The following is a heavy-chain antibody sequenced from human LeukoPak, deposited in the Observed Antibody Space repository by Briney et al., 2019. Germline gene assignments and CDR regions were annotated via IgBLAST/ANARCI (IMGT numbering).Heavy chain of an antibody. V-gene: IGHV3-23*01. CDR3: AKWEGNTMVRGEGKTFDY. CDR1: GFTFSSYG. Sequence: GGSLRLSCAASGFTFSSYGMSWVRQAPGQGLEWVSAISGSGGSTYYADSVKGRFTISRDNSKNTLYLQMSSLRAEDTAVYYCAKWEGNTMVRGEGKTFDYWGQGTLVTVSS. D-gene: IGHD3-10*01. CDR2: ISGSGGST. J-gene: IGHJ4*02.